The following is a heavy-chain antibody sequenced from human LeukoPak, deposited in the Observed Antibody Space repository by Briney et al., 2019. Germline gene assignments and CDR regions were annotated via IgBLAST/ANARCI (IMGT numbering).Heavy chain of an antibody. CDR2: IYYSGST. J-gene: IGHJ4*02. D-gene: IGHD3-22*01. V-gene: IGHV4-59*12. CDR3: ARDYYDSSGYSTI. Sequence: SETLSLTCTVSGGSISSYYWSWIRQPPGKGLEWIGYIYYSGSTTYNPSLKSRVTMSVDMFKNQFSLKLSSVTAADTAVYYCARDYYDSSGYSTIWGQGTLVTVSS. CDR1: GGSISSYY.